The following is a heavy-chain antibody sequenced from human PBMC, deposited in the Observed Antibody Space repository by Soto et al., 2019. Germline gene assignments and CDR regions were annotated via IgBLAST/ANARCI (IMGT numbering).Heavy chain of an antibody. V-gene: IGHV3-15*01. CDR3: TTRDDTLYYDFWSGYLPMDV. J-gene: IGHJ6*02. D-gene: IGHD3-3*01. CDR1: GFTFSNAW. CDR2: IKSKTDGGTT. Sequence: PGGSLRLSCAASGFTFSNAWMSWVRQAPGKGLEWVGRIKSKTDGGTTDYAAPVKGRFTISRDDSKNTLYLQMNSLKTEDTAVYYCTTRDDTLYYDFWSGYLPMDVWGQGTTVTVSS.